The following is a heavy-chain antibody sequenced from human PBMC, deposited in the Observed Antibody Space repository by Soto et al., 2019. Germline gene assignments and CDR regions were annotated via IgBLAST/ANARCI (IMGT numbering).Heavy chain of an antibody. CDR3: ANSIVGVPAAKGGLHYCGLDL. Sequence: QVQLVQSGAEVKKPGSSVKVSCKASGGTFSSYAISWVRQAPGQGLEWMGGLIPIFGTANDAKKFQGRVTLTADESTSTAYMALSILRTEDTAVYYGANSIVGVPAAKGGLHYCGLDLWGQGTTVTVSS. J-gene: IGHJ6*02. V-gene: IGHV1-69*01. D-gene: IGHD2-2*01. CDR1: GGTFSSYA. CDR2: LIPIFGTA.